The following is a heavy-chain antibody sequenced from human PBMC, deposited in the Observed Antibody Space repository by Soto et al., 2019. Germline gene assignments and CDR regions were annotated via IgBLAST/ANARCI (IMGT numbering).Heavy chain of an antibody. V-gene: IGHV3-74*01. CDR1: GFTFSNDW. CDR2: IDSDGSRI. D-gene: IGHD2-15*01. CDR3: VRTSLVVAVATREDF. J-gene: IGHJ4*02. Sequence: EVQLVESGGGLVQPGESLRLSCAATGFTFSNDWMHWVRQAPGKGLVWVSRIDSDGSRITYEDFVKGRFTISRDNAKNTVYLHMNSLTAEDTAVYYCVRTSLVVAVATREDFWGQGTLVTVSS.